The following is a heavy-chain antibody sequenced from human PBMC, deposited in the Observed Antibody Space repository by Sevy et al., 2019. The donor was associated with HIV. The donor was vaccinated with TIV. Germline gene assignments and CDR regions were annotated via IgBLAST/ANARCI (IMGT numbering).Heavy chain of an antibody. CDR3: AREASYYDFWSGPSSQYYYYGMDV. V-gene: IGHV4-4*02. J-gene: IGHJ6*02. Sequence: SETLSLTCAVSGGSISSSNWWSWVRQPPGKGLEWIGEIYHSGSTNYNPSLKSRVTISVDKSKNQFSLKLSSVTAADTAVYYCAREASYYDFWSGPSSQYYYYGMDVWGQGTTVTVSS. CDR1: GGSISSSNW. D-gene: IGHD3-3*01. CDR2: IYHSGST.